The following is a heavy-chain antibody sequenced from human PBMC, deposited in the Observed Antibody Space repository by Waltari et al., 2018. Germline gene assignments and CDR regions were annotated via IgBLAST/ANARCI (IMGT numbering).Heavy chain of an antibody. CDR1: GFTFRSYS. CDR2: MSSSNSYI. Sequence: EVQLVESGGGLVKPGGSLRLSCAASGFTFRSYSMNWVRQAPGKGLEWVSSMSSSNSYIYYADSVKGRFTISRDNAKNSRYLQMNSLRAEDTAVYDCARSTSRVPGAFDIWGQGTMVTVSS. J-gene: IGHJ3*02. V-gene: IGHV3-21*01. CDR3: ARSTSRVPGAFDI. D-gene: IGHD3-10*01.